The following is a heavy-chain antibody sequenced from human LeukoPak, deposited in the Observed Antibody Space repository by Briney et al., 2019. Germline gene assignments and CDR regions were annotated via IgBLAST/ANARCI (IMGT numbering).Heavy chain of an antibody. J-gene: IGHJ4*02. CDR1: GGSISSYY. D-gene: IGHD6-19*01. CDR2: IYTSGST. V-gene: IGHV4-4*07. Sequence: PSETLSLTCTVSGGSISSYYWSWIRQPAGKGLEWIGRIYTSGSTNYNPSLKSRVTMSVDTPKNQFSLKLSSVTAADTAVYYCARETAVAGFYYFDYWGQGTLVTVSS. CDR3: ARETAVAGFYYFDY.